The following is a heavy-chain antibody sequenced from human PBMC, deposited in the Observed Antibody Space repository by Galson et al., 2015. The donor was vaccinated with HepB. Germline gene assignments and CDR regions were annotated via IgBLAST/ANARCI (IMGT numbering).Heavy chain of an antibody. J-gene: IGHJ6*02. D-gene: IGHD5-18*01. CDR1: GFTISSNY. V-gene: IGHV3-53*01. CDR3: ARDRGWAMAYYGMDV. Sequence: ALRLSCAASGFTISSNYMTWVRQAPGKGLEWVSLIYSGGSTYYADSVKGRFTISRENSKNTLYLQMNSLRAEDTAVYYCARDRGWAMAYYGMDVWGQGTTATVSS. CDR2: IYSGGST.